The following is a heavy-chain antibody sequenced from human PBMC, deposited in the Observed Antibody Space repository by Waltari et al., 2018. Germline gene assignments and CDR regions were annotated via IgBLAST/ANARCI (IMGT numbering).Heavy chain of an antibody. D-gene: IGHD6-19*01. CDR2: ISLDGNNR. V-gene: IGHV3-30-3*02. Sequence: QVQLVQSGAEVKKPGASVKVSCKASGYTFTGYYMHWVRQAPGQGLEWVAVISLDGNNRFYADSLRGRFTISRDNSKNTLYLQMDSLRPEDTAVYYCAKRQWPTRTQDAFDIWGQGTMVTVSS. J-gene: IGHJ3*02. CDR1: GYTFTGYY. CDR3: AKRQWPTRTQDAFDI.